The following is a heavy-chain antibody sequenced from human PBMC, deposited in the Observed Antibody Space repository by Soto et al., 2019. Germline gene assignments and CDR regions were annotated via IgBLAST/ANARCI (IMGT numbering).Heavy chain of an antibody. D-gene: IGHD3-10*01. Sequence: SETLSLTCTVSGGSISSSSYYWGWIRQPPGKGLEWIGSIYYSGSTYYNPSLKSRVTISVDTSKNQFSLKLSSVTAADTAVYYCARQSTMVRGAAFDYWGQGTLVTVSS. J-gene: IGHJ4*02. CDR1: GGSISSSSYY. CDR3: ARQSTMVRGAAFDY. V-gene: IGHV4-39*01. CDR2: IYYSGST.